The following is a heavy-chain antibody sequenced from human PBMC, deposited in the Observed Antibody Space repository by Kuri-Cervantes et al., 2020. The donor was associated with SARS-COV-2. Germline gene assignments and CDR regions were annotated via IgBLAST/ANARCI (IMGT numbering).Heavy chain of an antibody. CDR2: MNPNSGNT. CDR1: GYTLTELS. Sequence: ASVKVSCKVSGYTLTELSMHWVRQAPGKGLEWMGWMNPNSGNTGYAQKFQGRVTMTRNTSISTAYMELSSLRSEDTAVYYCARGPDTMTRRFDPWGQGTLVTVSS. CDR3: ARGPDTMTRRFDP. J-gene: IGHJ5*02. V-gene: IGHV1-8*01. D-gene: IGHD3-22*01.